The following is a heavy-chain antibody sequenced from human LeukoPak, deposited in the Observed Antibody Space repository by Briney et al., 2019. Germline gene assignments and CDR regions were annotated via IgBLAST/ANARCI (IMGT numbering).Heavy chain of an antibody. CDR1: GGSITNDNYH. CDR2: ISSSSSYI. Sequence: ETLSLTCTVSGGSITNDNYHWAWIRQPPGKGLEWVSSISSSSSYIYYADSVKGRFTISRDNAKNSLYLQMNSLRAEDTAVYYCAREREAVAGIGRSYYFDYWGQGTLVTVSS. CDR3: AREREAVAGIGRSYYFDY. J-gene: IGHJ4*02. D-gene: IGHD6-19*01. V-gene: IGHV3-21*01.